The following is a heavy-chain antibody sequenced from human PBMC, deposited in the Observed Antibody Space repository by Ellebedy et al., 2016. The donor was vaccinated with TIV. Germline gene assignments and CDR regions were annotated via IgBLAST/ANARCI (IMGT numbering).Heavy chain of an antibody. CDR3: TTGRGGGSDSSAPRYYFDS. CDR1: GFTFTSYA. J-gene: IGHJ4*02. CDR2: ITHNGATT. D-gene: IGHD6-19*01. V-gene: IGHV3-23*01. Sequence: GESLKISCAASGFTFTSYAMTWVRQADGTGLEWVSSITHNGATTYYADSVKGRFTISRDNSKKTLYLQMNSLRAEDTAVYYCTTGRGGGSDSSAPRYYFDSWGLGTLVTVSS.